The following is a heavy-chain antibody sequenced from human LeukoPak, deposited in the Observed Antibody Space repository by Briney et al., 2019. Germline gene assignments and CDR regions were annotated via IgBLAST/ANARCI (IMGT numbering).Heavy chain of an antibody. CDR1: GFTFSSYA. CDR3: AKHWSYCSTTSRLFNYYYYYMDV. Sequence: GGSLRLSCAASGFTFSSYAMHWVRQAPGKGLEWVAVISYDGSNKYYADSVKGRFTISRDNSKNTLYLQMNSLRAEDTAVYYCAKHWSYCSTTSRLFNYYYYYMDVWGKGTTVTVSS. CDR2: ISYDGSNK. V-gene: IGHV3-30-3*02. D-gene: IGHD2-2*01. J-gene: IGHJ6*03.